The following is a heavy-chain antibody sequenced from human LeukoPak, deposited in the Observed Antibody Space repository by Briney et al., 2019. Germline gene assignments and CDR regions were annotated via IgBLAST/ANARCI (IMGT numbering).Heavy chain of an antibody. V-gene: IGHV4-59*08. CDR3: ARGFDS. CDR1: GDSITSYN. J-gene: IGHJ4*02. CDR2: FSYSGST. Sequence: PSETLSLTCTVSGDSITSYNWNWIRQPPGKVLACIGYFSYSGSTNSTPSLNTPFTISVHTSKNQFSLKLTSVTAAGASVYYCARGFDSWGQGTLVTVAS.